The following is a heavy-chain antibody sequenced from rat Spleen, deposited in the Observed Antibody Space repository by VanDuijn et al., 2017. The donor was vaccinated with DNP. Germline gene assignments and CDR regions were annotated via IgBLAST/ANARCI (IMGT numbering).Heavy chain of an antibody. Sequence: EVQLVESGGGLVQPGRSLKLSCAASGFTFSDYYMAWVRQAPKKGLEWVASISYEGSSTYYGDSVKGRFTISRGNAKSTLYLQMDSLRSEDTATYYCSTGDGWGQGVMVTVSS. D-gene: IGHD1-12*02. J-gene: IGHJ2*01. CDR1: GFTFSDYY. CDR3: STGDG. CDR2: ISYEGSST. V-gene: IGHV5-22*01.